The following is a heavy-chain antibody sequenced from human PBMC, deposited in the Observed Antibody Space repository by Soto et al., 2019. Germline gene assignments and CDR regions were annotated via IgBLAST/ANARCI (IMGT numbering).Heavy chain of an antibody. CDR3: AAGGYCSGGSCYWSWCDP. Sequence: QVQLVQSGAEVKKPGSSVKVSCKASGGTFISYTISWVRQAPGQGLEWMGRIIPILGIANYAQKFQGRVTITADKSTSTAYMELSSLRSEDTAVYYCAAGGYCSGGSCYWSWCDPWGQGTLVTVSS. D-gene: IGHD2-15*01. CDR2: IIPILGIA. J-gene: IGHJ5*02. CDR1: GGTFISYT. V-gene: IGHV1-69*02.